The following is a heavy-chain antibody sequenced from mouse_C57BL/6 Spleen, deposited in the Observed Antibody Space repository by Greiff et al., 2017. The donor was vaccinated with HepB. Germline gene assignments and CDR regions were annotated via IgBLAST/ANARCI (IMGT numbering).Heavy chain of an antibody. D-gene: IGHD3-2*02. CDR1: GYTFTSYG. CDR3: AKTDSSGTEDAMDY. Sequence: VKLQESGAELARPGASVKLSCKASGYTFTSYGISWVKQRTGQGLEWIGEIYPRSGNTYYNEKFKGKATLTADKSSSTAYMELRSLTSEDSAVYFCAKTDSSGTEDAMDYWGQGTSVTVSS. CDR2: IYPRSGNT. V-gene: IGHV1-81*01. J-gene: IGHJ4*01.